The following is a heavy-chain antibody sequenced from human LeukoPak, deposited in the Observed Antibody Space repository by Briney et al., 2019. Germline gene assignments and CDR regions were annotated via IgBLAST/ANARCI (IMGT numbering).Heavy chain of an antibody. Sequence: SVKVSCKASGGTFSNYAISWVRQAPGQGLEWMGRTIPIFGIANYAQKFQGRVTITADKSTSTAYMELSSLRSEDTAVYYCARGGVVPAAIYEDVWGQGTTVTVSS. V-gene: IGHV1-69*04. D-gene: IGHD2-2*01. CDR1: GGTFSNYA. J-gene: IGHJ6*02. CDR3: ARGGVVPAAIYEDV. CDR2: TIPIFGIA.